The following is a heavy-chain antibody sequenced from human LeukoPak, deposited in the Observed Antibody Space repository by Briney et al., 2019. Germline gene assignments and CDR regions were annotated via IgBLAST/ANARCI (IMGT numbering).Heavy chain of an antibody. CDR2: INAGNGNT. CDR1: GYTFTSYA. J-gene: IGHJ5*02. D-gene: IGHD5-24*01. CDR3: ARSFATSWFDP. Sequence: GASVKVSCKASGYTFTSYAMHWVRQAPGQRLEWMGWINAGNGNTKYSQKFQGRVAITRDTSASTAYMELSSLRSEDTAVYYCARSFATSWFDPWGQGTLVTVSS. V-gene: IGHV1-3*01.